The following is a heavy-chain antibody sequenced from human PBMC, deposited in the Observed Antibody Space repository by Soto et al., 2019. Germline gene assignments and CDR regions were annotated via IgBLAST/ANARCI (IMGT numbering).Heavy chain of an antibody. J-gene: IGHJ4*02. Sequence: SETLSLTCAVYGGSFSGYYWSWIRQPPGKGLEWIGEINHSGSTNYNPSLKSRVTISVDTSKNQFSLKLSSVTAADTAVYYCARVGWYSSSWRREPHKRNFDYWGQGTLVTVSS. CDR1: GGSFSGYY. CDR3: ARVGWYSSSWRREPHKRNFDY. V-gene: IGHV4-34*01. D-gene: IGHD6-13*01. CDR2: INHSGST.